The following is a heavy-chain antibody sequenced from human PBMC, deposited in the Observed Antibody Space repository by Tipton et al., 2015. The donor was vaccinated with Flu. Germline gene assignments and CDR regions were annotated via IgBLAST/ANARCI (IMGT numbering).Heavy chain of an antibody. CDR3: ARDPSLGMPEYFDY. CDR2: IYHNKYT. Sequence: TLSLTCSVSGGFISSYYWNWIRQPPGKGLEWIGYIYHNKYTKYNPSLKSRVTISVDASMSQFSLQLTSVTAADTAVYYCARDPSLGMPEYFDYWGQGILVTVSS. CDR1: GGFISSYY. V-gene: IGHV4-59*12. D-gene: IGHD6-6*01. J-gene: IGHJ4*02.